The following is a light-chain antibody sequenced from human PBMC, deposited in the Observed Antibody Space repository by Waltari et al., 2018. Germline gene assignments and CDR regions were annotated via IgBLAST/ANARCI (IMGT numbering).Light chain of an antibody. Sequence: QSALTQPPSASGSPGQSVTISCTGTSSDVGGYNYVSWYQHHPGKAPKPMISEVNKRPSGVPERFSGSKSGNTASLTVSGLQADDEADYYCTSYAGSHNWVFGGGTKLTVL. V-gene: IGLV2-8*01. CDR2: EVN. CDR3: TSYAGSHNWV. J-gene: IGLJ2*01. CDR1: SSDVGGYNY.